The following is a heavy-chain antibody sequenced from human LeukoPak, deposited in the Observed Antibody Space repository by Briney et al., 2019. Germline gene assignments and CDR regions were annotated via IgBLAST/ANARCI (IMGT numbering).Heavy chain of an antibody. CDR3: EKDWAVYRGIGGYFDY. D-gene: IGHD1-26*01. CDR2: ISWNSGSI. Sequence: GGSLRLSCAASEFNVSNSYMGWVRQAPGKGLEWVSGISWNSGSIGYADSVKGRFTISRDNAKNSLYLQMNSLRAEDTALYYCEKDWAVYRGIGGYFDYWAKEPWSPSPQ. J-gene: IGHJ4*01. CDR1: EFNVSNSY. V-gene: IGHV3-9*01.